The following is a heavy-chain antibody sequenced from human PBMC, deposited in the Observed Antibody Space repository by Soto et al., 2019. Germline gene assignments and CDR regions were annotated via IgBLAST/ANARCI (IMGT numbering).Heavy chain of an antibody. J-gene: IGHJ4*02. CDR3: AKSLSLSSSWYLNY. D-gene: IGHD6-13*01. CDR1: GFTFSSYG. Sequence: PGGSLRLSCAASGFTFSSYGMHWVRQAPGKGLEWVAVISNDGSNKNYADSVKGRFTISRDNSKNTLYLQMNSLRAGDTAVYYCAKSLSLSSSWYLNYWGQGTLVTVSS. CDR2: ISNDGSNK. V-gene: IGHV3-30*18.